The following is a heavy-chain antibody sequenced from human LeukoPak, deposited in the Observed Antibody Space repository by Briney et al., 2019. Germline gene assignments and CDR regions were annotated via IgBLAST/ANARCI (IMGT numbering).Heavy chain of an antibody. D-gene: IGHD3-3*01. V-gene: IGHV3-7*01. CDR1: GFTFSSYW. CDR3: ARVRFLEWGSLDY. J-gene: IGHJ4*02. Sequence: PGGSLRLSCAASGFTFSSYWMSWVRQAPGKGLEWVANIKQDGSEKYYVDSVKGRFTISRDNAKNSLYLQMNSLRAEDTAVYYCARVRFLEWGSLDYWGQGTLVTASS. CDR2: IKQDGSEK.